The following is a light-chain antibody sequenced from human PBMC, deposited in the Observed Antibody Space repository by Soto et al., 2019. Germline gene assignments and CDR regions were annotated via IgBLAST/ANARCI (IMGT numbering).Light chain of an antibody. CDR2: EGS. CDR3: CSYAGRSTLV. J-gene: IGLJ3*02. CDR1: SSDVGSYNL. Sequence: QSALTQPASVSGSPGQSITISCTGSSSDVGSYNLVSWHQQYPGKAPILMIYEGSKRPSGVSNRFSGSKSVNTASLTISGLQAEDAADYYCCSYAGRSTLVFGGGTELTVL. V-gene: IGLV2-23*01.